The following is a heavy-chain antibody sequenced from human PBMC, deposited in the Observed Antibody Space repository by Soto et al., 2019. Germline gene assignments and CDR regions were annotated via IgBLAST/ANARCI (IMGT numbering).Heavy chain of an antibody. V-gene: IGHV1-69*01. CDR2: IIPIFGTA. CDR1: GGTFSSYT. CDR3: ATRGPGANIYYYHHMDV. Sequence: QVRLVQSGAAVKRPGSSVKVSCKASGGTFSSYTISWVRQAPGQGLEWMGGIIPIFGTAAYAQEFQDRVTISADESTATAYMEVTSLTSEDTALYYCATRGPGANIYYYHHMDVWGQGTTVTVFS. J-gene: IGHJ6*02.